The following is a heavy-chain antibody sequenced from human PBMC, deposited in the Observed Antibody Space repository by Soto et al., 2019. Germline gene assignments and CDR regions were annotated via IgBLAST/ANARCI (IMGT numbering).Heavy chain of an antibody. CDR1: GFTFSSYG. CDR3: AKDYYDSGREGWFDP. D-gene: IGHD3-10*01. Sequence: GGSLRLSCAASGFTFSSYGMHWVRQAPGKGLEWVAVISYDGSNKYYADSVKGRFTISRDNSKSTLYLQMNSLRAEDTAVYYCAKDYYDSGREGWFDPWGQGTLVTVSS. CDR2: ISYDGSNK. J-gene: IGHJ5*02. V-gene: IGHV3-30*18.